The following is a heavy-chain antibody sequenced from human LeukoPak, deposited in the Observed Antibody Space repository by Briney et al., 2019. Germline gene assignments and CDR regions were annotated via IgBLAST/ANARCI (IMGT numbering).Heavy chain of an antibody. CDR3: ARDGEEQQL. V-gene: IGHV1-2*02. D-gene: IGHD6-13*01. Sequence: ASVKVSCKASGYTFTGYYMHWVRQAPGQGLEWMGWINPNSGGTNYAQKFQGRVTMTRDTSTSTVYMELSSLRSEDTAVYYCARDGEEQQLWGQGTLVTVSS. J-gene: IGHJ4*02. CDR1: GYTFTGYY. CDR2: INPNSGGT.